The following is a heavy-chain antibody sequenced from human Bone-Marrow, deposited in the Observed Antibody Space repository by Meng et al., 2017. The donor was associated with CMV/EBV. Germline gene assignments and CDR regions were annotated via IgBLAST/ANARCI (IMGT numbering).Heavy chain of an antibody. CDR3: ARGASDYGDNAWDYYYGMDV. CDR2: MNPIRGNT. V-gene: IGHV1-8*01. Sequence: ASVKVSYQASGYTFTSYDINWVRQATGQGLEWIGWMNPIRGNTGYAQKFQGRVTMTRNTSISTAYMELSSLRSEDTDMYYCARGASDYGDNAWDYYYGMDVWGQGNTVTVSS. CDR1: GYTFTSYD. D-gene: IGHD4-23*01. J-gene: IGHJ6*02.